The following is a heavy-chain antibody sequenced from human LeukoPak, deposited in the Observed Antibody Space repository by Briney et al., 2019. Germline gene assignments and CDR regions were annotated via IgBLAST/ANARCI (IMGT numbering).Heavy chain of an antibody. Sequence: GSLRLSCAASGFTFSSYSMNWVRQAPGKGLEWVSSISSSSSYIYYADSVKGRFTISRDNAKNSLYLQMNSLRAEDTAVYYCARDRRAYCSSTSCYGMDVWGQGTTVTVSS. V-gene: IGHV3-21*01. CDR3: ARDRRAYCSSTSCYGMDV. J-gene: IGHJ6*02. CDR1: GFTFSSYS. CDR2: ISSSSSYI. D-gene: IGHD2-2*01.